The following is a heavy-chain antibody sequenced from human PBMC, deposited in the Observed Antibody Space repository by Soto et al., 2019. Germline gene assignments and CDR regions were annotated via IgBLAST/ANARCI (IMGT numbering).Heavy chain of an antibody. CDR2: IYYSGST. J-gene: IGHJ6*02. V-gene: IGHV4-39*01. D-gene: IGHD2-2*01. CDR1: GGSISSSSYY. CDR3: ARGYCSSTSCFYYYGMDV. Sequence: WETLSLTCTVSGGSISSSSYYWGWIRQPPGKGLEWIGSIYYSGSTYYNPSLKSRVTISVDTSKNQFSLKLSSVTAADTAVYYCARGYCSSTSCFYYYGMDVWGQGTTVTVSS.